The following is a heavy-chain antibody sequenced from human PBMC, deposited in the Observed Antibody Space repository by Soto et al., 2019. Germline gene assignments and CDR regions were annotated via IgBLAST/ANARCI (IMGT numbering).Heavy chain of an antibody. Sequence: QVQLQESGPGLVKPSQTLSLTCTVSGGSISSGGYYWSWIRQHPGKGLEWIGYIYYIGSTYYSPSRXGXXTISVDTSKNQFSLKLSSVTAAAPAFYYCAREPDSWGQGTLVTVSS. CDR3: AREPDS. J-gene: IGHJ4*02. CDR1: GGSISSGGYY. V-gene: IGHV4-31*03. CDR2: IYYIGST.